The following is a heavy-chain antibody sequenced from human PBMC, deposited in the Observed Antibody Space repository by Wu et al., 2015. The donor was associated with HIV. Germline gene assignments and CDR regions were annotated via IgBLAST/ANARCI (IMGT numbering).Heavy chain of an antibody. Sequence: QVQLVQSGAEVKMPGASMKVSCKASGYSFTDYYIYWVRQAPGQGLEWMGWINPKNGGTDYARGFQGRVTMTTDTSTSTAYMELRSLRSDDTAVYYCARSPSIRNAFDIWGQGTMVTVSS. V-gene: IGHV1-2*02. D-gene: IGHD3-9*01. J-gene: IGHJ3*02. CDR1: GYSFTDYY. CDR3: ARSPSIRNAFDI. CDR2: INPKNGGT.